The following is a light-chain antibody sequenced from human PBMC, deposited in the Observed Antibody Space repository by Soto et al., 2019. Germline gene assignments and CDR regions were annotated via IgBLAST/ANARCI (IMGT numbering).Light chain of an antibody. J-gene: IGKJ2*01. V-gene: IGKV3-20*01. Sequence: EIVLTQSPGTLSLSPGERATLSCRASQSVTSNYLAWYQHIPGQAPRLLIYGASSRATDIPDRFSGSGSGTDSILTISRLEPEDSAVYYCQQYVSSPYTFGQGTKLEIK. CDR2: GAS. CDR3: QQYVSSPYT. CDR1: QSVTSNY.